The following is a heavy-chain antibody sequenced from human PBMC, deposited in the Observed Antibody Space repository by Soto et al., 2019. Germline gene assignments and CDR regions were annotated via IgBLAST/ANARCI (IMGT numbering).Heavy chain of an antibody. CDR3: ASLSAIVNAFDY. J-gene: IGHJ4*02. CDR2: FSYSWST. D-gene: IGHD1-26*01. CDR1: GGSIRSNS. V-gene: IGHV4-59*01. Sequence: PSETLSLTCTVSGGSIRSNSWTWIRQPPGKGLECIGSFSYSWSTTYNPSLKSRVTISGDSSKNQFSLRLTSVTAADTAVYYCASLSAIVNAFDYWGRGTLVTVSS.